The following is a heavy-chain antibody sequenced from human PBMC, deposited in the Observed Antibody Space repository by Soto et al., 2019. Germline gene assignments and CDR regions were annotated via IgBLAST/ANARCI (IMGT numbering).Heavy chain of an antibody. D-gene: IGHD3-22*01. CDR3: AKGSSGYYDTFDY. CDR1: GFTFSSYS. Sequence: GGSLRLSCAASGFTFSSYSTYWVRQAPGKGLEWVSGISGSGSGTYYADSVKGRFTISRDNSKNTLYLQMNSLRAEDMAVHYCAKGSSGYYDTFDYWGQGTLVTVSS. CDR2: ISGSGSGT. J-gene: IGHJ4*02. V-gene: IGHV3-23*01.